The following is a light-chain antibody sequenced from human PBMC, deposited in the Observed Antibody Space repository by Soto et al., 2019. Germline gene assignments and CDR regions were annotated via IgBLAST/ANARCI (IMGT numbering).Light chain of an antibody. CDR2: DVT. CDR1: SSDVGGYNF. CDR3: SSYTSISTDV. Sequence: QSVLTQPASVSGSPGQSITISCTGTSSDVGGYNFVSWYQQHPDKAPKLMIYDVTNRPSGVSNRSSGSKSGNTASLTISGLQAEDEADYYCSSYTSISTDVFGTGTKVTVL. J-gene: IGLJ1*01. V-gene: IGLV2-14*01.